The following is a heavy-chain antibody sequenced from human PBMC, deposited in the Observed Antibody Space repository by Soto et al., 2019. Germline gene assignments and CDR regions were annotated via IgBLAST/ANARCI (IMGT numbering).Heavy chain of an antibody. Sequence: PGGSLRLSCAASGFSFSTYWMHWVRQASEKGLVWVSRINSDGSITNYADSVRGRFTISRDNAKNTLYLQMNSLRAEDTAVYYCARDPRPYGGNSPIDYWGQGTLVTVSS. J-gene: IGHJ4*02. V-gene: IGHV3-74*01. CDR3: ARDPRPYGGNSPIDY. CDR2: INSDGSIT. CDR1: GFSFSTYW. D-gene: IGHD4-17*01.